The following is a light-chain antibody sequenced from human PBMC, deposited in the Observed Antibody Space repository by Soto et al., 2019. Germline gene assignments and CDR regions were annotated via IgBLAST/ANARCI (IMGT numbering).Light chain of an antibody. CDR2: EAS. Sequence: DIQMTQSPSTLSASVGDRVTITCRASQNIRTRLAWYQQKSGKAPSLLIYEASTVQTGVPSRFSGSGSGTEFTLTISNLQPDDFATYYCQQYDSYSSGPFGQGTKVDIK. CDR1: QNIRTR. V-gene: IGKV1-5*01. J-gene: IGKJ1*01. CDR3: QQYDSYSSGP.